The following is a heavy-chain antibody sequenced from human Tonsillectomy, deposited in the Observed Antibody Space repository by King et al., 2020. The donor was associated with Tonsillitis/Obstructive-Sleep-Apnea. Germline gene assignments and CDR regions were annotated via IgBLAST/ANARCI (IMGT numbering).Heavy chain of an antibody. CDR2: IIPIFGTA. Sequence: QLVQSGAEVKKPGSSVKVSCKASGGTFSSYAISWVRQAPGQGLEWMGGIIPIFGTANYAQTFQGRVTITADESTSTAYMELSSLRSEDTAVYYCARTHPLGYCSGGSCYSDWYFDLWGRGTLVTVSS. D-gene: IGHD2-15*01. CDR1: GGTFSSYA. J-gene: IGHJ2*01. CDR3: ARTHPLGYCSGGSCYSDWYFDL. V-gene: IGHV1-69*01.